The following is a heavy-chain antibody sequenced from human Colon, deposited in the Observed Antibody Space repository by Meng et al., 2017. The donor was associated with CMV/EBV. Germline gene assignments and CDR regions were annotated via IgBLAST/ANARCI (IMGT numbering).Heavy chain of an antibody. CDR2: ISYDGRSK. CDR3: ARDLKRYCSASSCQGLDH. J-gene: IGHJ4*02. D-gene: IGHD2-2*01. CDR1: GFTFNSYC. V-gene: IGHV3-30*03. Sequence: GESLKISCAVSGFTFNSYCMYWVRQAPGKGLEWVAFISYDGRSKGYAESLRGRFTISRDNSNNTLNLQMNSLTADDTAVYYCARDLKRYCSASSCQGLDHWGQGTLVTVSS.